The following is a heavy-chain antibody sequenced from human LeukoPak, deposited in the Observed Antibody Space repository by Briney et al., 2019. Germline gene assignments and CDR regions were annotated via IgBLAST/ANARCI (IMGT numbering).Heavy chain of an antibody. CDR1: GFIFEDYG. D-gene: IGHD3-3*01. J-gene: IGHJ4*02. Sequence: GWSLRLSCAPSGFIFEDYGMHWVRQAPGKGLEWVSGIDWNGGSTGYADSVKGRFTISRDNAKNSLYLQMNSLRAEDTALYYCARWGSGYNLFDYWGQGILVTVSS. CDR3: ARWGSGYNLFDY. V-gene: IGHV3-20*04. CDR2: IDWNGGST.